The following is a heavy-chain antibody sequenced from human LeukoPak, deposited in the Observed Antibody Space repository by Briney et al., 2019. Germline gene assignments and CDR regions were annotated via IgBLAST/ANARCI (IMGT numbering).Heavy chain of an antibody. D-gene: IGHD6-6*01. J-gene: IGHJ6*03. CDR1: GDSIPSYY. CDR3: ARVRRVSSSYSTNYYYMDV. V-gene: IGHV4-59*01. Sequence: PSETLSLTCNVSGDSIPSYYRSWIRRPPGKRLEWIGFILYTGSANYNPSLESRISISVDTSKSQFSLTVKSVTAADTAVYYCARVRRVSSSYSTNYYYMDVWGKGTTVTVSS. CDR2: ILYTGSA.